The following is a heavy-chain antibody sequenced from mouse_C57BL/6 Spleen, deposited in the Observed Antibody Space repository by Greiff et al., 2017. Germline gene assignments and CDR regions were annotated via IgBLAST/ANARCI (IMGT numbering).Heavy chain of an antibody. Sequence: VQLQESGPELVKPGASVKISCKASGYAFSSSWMNWVKQRPGKGLEWIGRIYPGDGDTNYNGTFKGKATLTADKSSSTAYMKLSSLTSEDSAVYFCAREGDYGNSHWYFDVWGTGTTVTVSS. D-gene: IGHD2-1*01. CDR3: AREGDYGNSHWYFDV. CDR2: IYPGDGDT. CDR1: GYAFSSSW. J-gene: IGHJ1*03. V-gene: IGHV1-82*01.